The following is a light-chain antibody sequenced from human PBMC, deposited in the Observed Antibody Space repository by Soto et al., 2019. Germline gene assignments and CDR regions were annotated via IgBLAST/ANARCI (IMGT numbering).Light chain of an antibody. CDR1: QSVSSSY. Sequence: IGLPQYPGTLSLSPGERATLSCRASQSVSSSYLAWYQQKPGQAPRLLIYGASTRATGIPARFSGSGSGTEFTLTISSLQSEDFAVYYCQQYNNWPLTFGGGTKVDI. CDR3: QQYNNWPLT. CDR2: GAS. J-gene: IGKJ4*01. V-gene: IGKV3-15*01.